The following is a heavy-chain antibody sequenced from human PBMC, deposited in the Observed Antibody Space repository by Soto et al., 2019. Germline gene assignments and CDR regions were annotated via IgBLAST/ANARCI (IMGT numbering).Heavy chain of an antibody. D-gene: IGHD6-13*01. V-gene: IGHV4-61*01. CDR3: GGYSSSWLTPADY. CDR1: GGSVSSGSYY. J-gene: IGHJ4*02. CDR2: IYYSGGT. Sequence: PLETLSLTCTVSGGSVSSGSYYWSWIRQPPGKGLEWIGYIYYSGGTNYNPSLKSRVTISVDTSKNQFSLKLSSVTAADTAVYYCGGYSSSWLTPADYWGQGTLVTVSS.